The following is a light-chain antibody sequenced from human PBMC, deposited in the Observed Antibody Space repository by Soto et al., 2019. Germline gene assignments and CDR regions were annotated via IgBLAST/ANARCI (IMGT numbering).Light chain of an antibody. CDR3: QQRNNWPPVT. Sequence: DIVLTQSPATLSLSPGVSATLSCRASQSVSRYLAWYQQKPGQAPRLLIHDAYNRATGIPARFSGSGSGTDFTLTISSLEPEDFAVYYCQQRNNWPPVTCGGGTKVDIK. CDR2: DAY. J-gene: IGKJ4*01. CDR1: QSVSRY. V-gene: IGKV3-11*01.